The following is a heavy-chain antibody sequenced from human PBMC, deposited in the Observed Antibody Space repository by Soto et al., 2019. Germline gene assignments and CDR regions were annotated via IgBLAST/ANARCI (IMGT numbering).Heavy chain of an antibody. Sequence: QVPLVQSGAEVKKPGASVKVSCKASGYTFPSYGITGVRQAPGQGLEWMGWITAYNGNTNYPQNLQGRVTMTTDTSLSTAYMELRSLRSDDTAVYYCASALRGYYYCYMDVWGKGTTVTVSS. J-gene: IGHJ6*03. V-gene: IGHV1-18*01. CDR3: ASALRGYYYCYMDV. CDR1: GYTFPSYG. D-gene: IGHD3-10*01. CDR2: ITAYNGNT.